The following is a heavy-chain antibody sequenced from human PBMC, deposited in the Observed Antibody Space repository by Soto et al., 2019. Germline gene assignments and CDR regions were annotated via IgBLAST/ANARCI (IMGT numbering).Heavy chain of an antibody. CDR3: ARAIGYSGNSYYSDY. CDR1: GLSFSSNW. Sequence: EVQLVESGGGLVQPGGSLRLSCAASGLSFSSNWMNWVRQAPGKGLVWVSRINSDGSSTSYADSVKGRFTISRDNAKNTLYLQMSSLRVEDTAVYYCARAIGYSGNSYYSDYWGQGTLATVSS. J-gene: IGHJ4*02. V-gene: IGHV3-74*01. CDR2: INSDGSST. D-gene: IGHD1-26*01.